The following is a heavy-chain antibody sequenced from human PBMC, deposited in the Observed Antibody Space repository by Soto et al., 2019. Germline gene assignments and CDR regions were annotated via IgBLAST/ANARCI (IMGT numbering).Heavy chain of an antibody. D-gene: IGHD5-18*01. J-gene: IGHJ4*02. Sequence: SETLSLTCAVSGYSISSGYYWGWIRQPPGKGLEWIGSIYHSGSAYYNPSLKSRVTISVDTSKNQFSLKLSSVTAADTAVYYCARDQRGYRSGEWGQGTLVTVSS. CDR3: ARDQRGYRSGE. CDR2: IYHSGSA. V-gene: IGHV4-38-2*02. CDR1: GYSISSGYY.